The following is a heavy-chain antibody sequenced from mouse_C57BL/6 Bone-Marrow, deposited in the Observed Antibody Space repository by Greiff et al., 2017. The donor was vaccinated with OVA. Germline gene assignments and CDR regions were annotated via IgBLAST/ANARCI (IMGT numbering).Heavy chain of an antibody. D-gene: IGHD2-12*01. CDR1: GFSLTSYG. Sequence: VQVVESGPGLVQPSQSLSITCTVSGFSLTSYGVHWVRQSPGKGLEWLGVIWSGGSTDYNAAFISRLSISKDNSKSQVFFKMNSLQADDTAIYYCARGAYYSPYDYWGQGTTLTVSS. CDR3: ARGAYYSPYDY. CDR2: IWSGGST. V-gene: IGHV2-2*01. J-gene: IGHJ2*01.